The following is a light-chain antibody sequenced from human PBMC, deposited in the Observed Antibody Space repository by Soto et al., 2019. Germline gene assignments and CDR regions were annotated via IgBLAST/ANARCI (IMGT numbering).Light chain of an antibody. V-gene: IGKV1-9*01. J-gene: IGKJ4*01. CDR2: AAS. CDR1: QGVSSY. CDR3: QQLNSYPLT. Sequence: DIQLTQSPSFLSASVGDRVTLTCRASQGVSSYLAWYQQKPGKPPRLLIYAASTLQSGVPSRFSGSGSGTEFTLTISSLQPEDFATYYCQQLNSYPLTFGGGTKVEIK.